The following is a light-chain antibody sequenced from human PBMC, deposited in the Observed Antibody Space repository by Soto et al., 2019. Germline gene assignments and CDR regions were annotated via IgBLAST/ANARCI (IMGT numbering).Light chain of an antibody. Sequence: QSALTQPASVSGSPGQSITISCTGTSSDVGGYNYVSWYQQHPGKAPKLMIYNVSNRPSGVSNRFSGSKSGNTASLPISGLQAEDEADYYCSSYTSSSTPLDVFGTGTKVTVL. CDR3: SSYTSSSTPLDV. CDR2: NVS. J-gene: IGLJ1*01. V-gene: IGLV2-14*01. CDR1: SSDVGGYNY.